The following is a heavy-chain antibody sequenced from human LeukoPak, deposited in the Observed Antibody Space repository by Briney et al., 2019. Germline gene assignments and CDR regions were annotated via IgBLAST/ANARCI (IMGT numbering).Heavy chain of an antibody. CDR1: GGSFGGYY. CDR2: INHSGST. J-gene: IGHJ5*02. Sequence: SETLTLTCAVYGGSFGGYYWSWIRQPPGKGLEWIGEINHSGSTNYNPSLKSRVTISVDTSKNQFSLKLSSVTAADTAVYYCATREYSSSWYLKSNWFDPWGQGTLVTVSS. D-gene: IGHD6-13*01. V-gene: IGHV4-34*01. CDR3: ATREYSSSWYLKSNWFDP.